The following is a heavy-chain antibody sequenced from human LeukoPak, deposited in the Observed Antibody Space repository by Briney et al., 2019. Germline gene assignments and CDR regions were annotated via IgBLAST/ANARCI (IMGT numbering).Heavy chain of an antibody. CDR2: IKQDGSDR. V-gene: IGHV3-7*03. J-gene: IGHJ4*02. CDR1: GFTFRNYW. D-gene: IGHD6-19*01. Sequence: PGGSLRLSCAASGFTFRNYWMSWVRQAPGTGLERVANIKQDGSDRNYVTSVGGRFTISRDNAESSLYLQMNSLRVEDTAVYYCVRNLAVAGTCFDSWGQGTLVTVSS. CDR3: VRNLAVAGTCFDS.